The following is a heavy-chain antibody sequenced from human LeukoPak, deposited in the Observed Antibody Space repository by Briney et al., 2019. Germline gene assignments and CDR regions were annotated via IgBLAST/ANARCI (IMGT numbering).Heavy chain of an antibody. D-gene: IGHD6-13*01. CDR2: ISSSSSYI. V-gene: IGHV3-21*01. CDR1: GFTFSSYS. J-gene: IGHJ4*02. CDR3: ARDRIAAAGHFDY. Sequence: GGSLRLSCAASGFTFSSYSMNWVRQAPGKGLEWVSSISSSSSYIYCADSVKGRFTISRDNAKNSLYLQMNSLRAEDTAVYYCARDRIAAAGHFDYWGQGTLVTVSS.